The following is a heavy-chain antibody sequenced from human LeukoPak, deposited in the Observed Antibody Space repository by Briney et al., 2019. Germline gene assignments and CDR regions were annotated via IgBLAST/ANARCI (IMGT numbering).Heavy chain of an antibody. J-gene: IGHJ4*02. D-gene: IGHD6-6*01. CDR3: ARTSIADPL. V-gene: IGHV4-59*01. CDR1: GGSISSYY. Sequence: SETLSLTCTVSGGSISSYYWSWIRHPPGKGLEWIGYIYYTGSTNYSPSLKSRVTISVDTSKNQFSLKLNSVTAADTAVYYCARTSIADPLWGQGTLVTVSS. CDR2: IYYTGST.